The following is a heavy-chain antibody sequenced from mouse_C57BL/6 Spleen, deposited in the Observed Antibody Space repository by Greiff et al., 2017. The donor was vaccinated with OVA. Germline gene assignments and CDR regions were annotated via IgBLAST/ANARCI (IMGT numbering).Heavy chain of an antibody. V-gene: IGHV5-16*01. CDR3: ARESTLGYWYFEV. D-gene: IGHD4-1*01. J-gene: IGHJ1*03. Sequence: EVQLVESEGGLVQPGSSMKLSCTASGFTFSDYYMAWVRQVPEKGLEWVANINYDGSSTYYLDSLKSRFIISRDNAKNILYLQMSSLKSEDTASYCCARESTLGYWYFEVWGTGTTVTVSS. CDR1: GFTFSDYY. CDR2: INYDGSST.